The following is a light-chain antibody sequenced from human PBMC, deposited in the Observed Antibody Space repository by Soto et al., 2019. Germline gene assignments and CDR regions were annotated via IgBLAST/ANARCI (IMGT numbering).Light chain of an antibody. CDR1: QSVSSY. CDR2: DAS. Sequence: EIVLTQSPATLSLSPGERATLSCRASQSVSSYLAWYQQKPGQAPRLLIYDASNRATGIPARFSGSGSGTAFTLTSRSLEPEDFAVYYCQQQSNWPLTFGGKTKVEIK. J-gene: IGKJ4*01. V-gene: IGKV3-11*01. CDR3: QQQSNWPLT.